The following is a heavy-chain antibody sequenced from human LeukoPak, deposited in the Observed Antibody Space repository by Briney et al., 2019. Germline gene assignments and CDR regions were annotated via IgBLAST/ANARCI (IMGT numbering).Heavy chain of an antibody. CDR2: INHSGST. J-gene: IGHJ4*02. Sequence: PSETLSLTCAVYGGSFSGYYWSWIRQPPGKGLEWIGEINHSGSTNYNPSLKSRVTISVDTSKNQFSLKLSSVTAADTAVYYCARERFGYSSGWSFDYWGQGTLVTVSS. D-gene: IGHD6-19*01. V-gene: IGHV4-34*01. CDR3: ARERFGYSSGWSFDY. CDR1: GGSFSGYY.